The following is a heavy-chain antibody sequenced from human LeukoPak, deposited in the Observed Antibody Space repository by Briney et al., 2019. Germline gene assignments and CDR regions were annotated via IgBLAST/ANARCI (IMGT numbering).Heavy chain of an antibody. CDR1: EFSVGSNY. D-gene: IGHD2-15*01. J-gene: IGHJ4*02. CDR3: ARGPHPIIVVVVAATQTYFDY. Sequence: GGSLRLSCAASEFSVGSNYMTWVRQAPGKGLEWVSLIYSGGSTYYADSVKGRFTISRDNSKNTLYLQMNSLRAEDTAVYYCARGPHPIIVVVVAATQTYFDYWGQGTLVTVSS. V-gene: IGHV3-66*01. CDR2: IYSGGST.